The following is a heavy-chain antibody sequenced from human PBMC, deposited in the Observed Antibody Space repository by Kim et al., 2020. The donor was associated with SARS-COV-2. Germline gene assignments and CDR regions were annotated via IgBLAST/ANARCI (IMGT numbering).Heavy chain of an antibody. CDR1: GFTFSSHW. CDR2: INSDGSTP. J-gene: IGHJ4*02. D-gene: IGHD6-19*01. V-gene: IGHV3-74*01. Sequence: GGSLRLSCAASGFTFSSHWMHWVRQAPGKGLVWVSRINSDGSTPSYADSVKGRFTISRDNAKNTLSLQMNSLRAEDTGVYYCARRQFTSGWYYFDYWGQG. CDR3: ARRQFTSGWYYFDY.